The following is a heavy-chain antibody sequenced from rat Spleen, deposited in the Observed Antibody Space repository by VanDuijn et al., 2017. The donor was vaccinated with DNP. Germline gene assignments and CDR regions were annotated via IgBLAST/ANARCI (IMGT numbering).Heavy chain of an antibody. J-gene: IGHJ2*01. CDR2: ISYDGGSN. CDR1: GFTFSDYY. V-gene: IGHV5-22*01. D-gene: IGHD1-4*01. CDR3: ARHVLPLRVWDY. Sequence: EVQLVESGGGLVQSGKSLKLSCTASGFTFSDYYMAWVRQAPTKGLEWVAYISYDGGSNYNGDSVKGRFTISRHNAKSTLYLQMNSLRSEDMATYYCARHVLPLRVWDYWGQGVMVTVSS.